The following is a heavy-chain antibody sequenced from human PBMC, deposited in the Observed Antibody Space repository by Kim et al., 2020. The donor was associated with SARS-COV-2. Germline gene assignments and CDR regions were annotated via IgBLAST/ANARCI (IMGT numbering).Heavy chain of an antibody. J-gene: IGHJ4*02. CDR3: ARGGGPGLGY. Sequence: ASVKVSCKASGYTFSNYAIHWVRQAPGQRLECMGWIIGGNGNTYYSQKFQGRVTFTRDTSATTAYMELSSLRSEDTAVYYCARGGGPGLGYWGQGTLVTVSS. CDR2: IIGGNGNT. V-gene: IGHV1-3*01. CDR1: GYTFSNYA. D-gene: IGHD2-15*01.